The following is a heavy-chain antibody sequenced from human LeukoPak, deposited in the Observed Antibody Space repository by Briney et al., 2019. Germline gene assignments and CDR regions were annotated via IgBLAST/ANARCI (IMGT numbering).Heavy chain of an antibody. CDR1: GGSISLYY. D-gene: IGHD4-23*01. CDR3: ARIGGNEY. V-gene: IGHV4-59*08. J-gene: IGHJ4*02. CDR2: IYYSGST. Sequence: SETLSLPCTVSGGSISLYYWSWIRQPPGKGLEWIGYIYYSGSTNYNPSLKSRVTISVDTSKNQFSLKLTSVTAADTAVYYCARIGGNEYWGQGTLVTVSS.